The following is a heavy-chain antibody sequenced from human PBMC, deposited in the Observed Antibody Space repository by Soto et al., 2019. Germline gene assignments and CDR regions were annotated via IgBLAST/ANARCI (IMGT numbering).Heavy chain of an antibody. J-gene: IGHJ4*02. D-gene: IGHD2-15*01. Sequence: ASVKVSCKASGYTFTRYNVHWVRQAPGQGLEWMAIINPSGGTTYYVQKFEGRVTLTTDTSTSTVYMELSSLRSDDTAVYYCARARGGGSEYFFDYWGQGTLVTVSS. CDR3: ARARGGGSEYFFDY. V-gene: IGHV1-46*01. CDR1: GYTFTRYN. CDR2: INPSGGTT.